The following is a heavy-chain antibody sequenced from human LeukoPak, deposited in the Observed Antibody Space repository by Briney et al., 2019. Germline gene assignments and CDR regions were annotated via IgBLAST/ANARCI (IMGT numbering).Heavy chain of an antibody. D-gene: IGHD1-26*01. CDR1: GYTLTGYY. CDR3: ARDVGSGSYYGQNAFGI. V-gene: IGHV1-2*02. CDR2: INPNSGGT. J-gene: IGHJ3*02. Sequence: ASVRVSCKASGYTLTGYYMHWGRRAPGQGLEWMGWINPNSGGTNYAQKFQGRVTMTRDTSISTAYMELSRLRSDDTAVYYCARDVGSGSYYGQNAFGIWGQGTMVTVSS.